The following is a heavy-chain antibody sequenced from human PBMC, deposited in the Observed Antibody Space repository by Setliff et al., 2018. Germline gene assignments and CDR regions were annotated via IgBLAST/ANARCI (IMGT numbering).Heavy chain of an antibody. D-gene: IGHD3-3*01. CDR3: TKDGGRLRFVSHLDF. V-gene: IGHV3-43*01. CDR2: ITWDGGST. J-gene: IGHJ4*02. CDR1: GFTFDDYT. Sequence: PGESLKISCAASGFTFDDYTMHWVRQAPGKGPEWVSLITWDGGSTFYADSVKGRFTISRDNRKNSLYLQMNSLTSEDTALYFCTKDGGRLRFVSHLDFWGQGTPVTVSS.